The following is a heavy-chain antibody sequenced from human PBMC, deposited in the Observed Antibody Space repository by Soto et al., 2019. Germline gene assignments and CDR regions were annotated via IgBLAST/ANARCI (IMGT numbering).Heavy chain of an antibody. Sequence: SVKVSCKASGFTFTSSAVQWVRQARGQRLEWIGWIVVGSGNTNYAQKFQERATITRDMSTSTAYMELSSLRSEDTAVYYCVAEGGLRFVEWCPPLFPYGMDVWGQGTTVTVSS. D-gene: IGHD3-3*01. CDR3: VAEGGLRFVEWCPPLFPYGMDV. CDR2: IVVGSGNT. CDR1: GFTFTSSA. J-gene: IGHJ6*02. V-gene: IGHV1-58*01.